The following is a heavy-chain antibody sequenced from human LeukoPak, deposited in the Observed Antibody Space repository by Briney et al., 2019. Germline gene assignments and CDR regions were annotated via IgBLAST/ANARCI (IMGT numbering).Heavy chain of an antibody. CDR2: INHSGST. CDR1: GFTFSTYW. CDR3: ARGPQRMLLYNWFDP. J-gene: IGHJ5*02. V-gene: IGHV4-34*01. Sequence: GSLRLSCAASGFTFSTYWMSWVRQAPGKGLEWIGEINHSGSTNYNPSLKSRVTISVDTSKNQFSLKLSSVTAADTAVYYCARGPQRMLLYNWFDPWGQGTLVTVSS. D-gene: IGHD2-8*01.